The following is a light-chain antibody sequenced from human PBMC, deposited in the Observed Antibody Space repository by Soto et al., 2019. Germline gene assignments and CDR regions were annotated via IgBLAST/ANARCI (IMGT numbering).Light chain of an antibody. V-gene: IGLV3-21*02. CDR3: QVWDSSSDHLV. Sequence: LTQPPSVSVAPGPTARITCGGNNIGNKNVHWYQQKPGQAPVLVVYDDSDRPSGIPDRLSGSNSGNTATLTISRVEAGDEADYYCQVWDSSSDHLVFGPGTKVTVL. CDR1: NIGNKN. CDR2: DDS. J-gene: IGLJ1*01.